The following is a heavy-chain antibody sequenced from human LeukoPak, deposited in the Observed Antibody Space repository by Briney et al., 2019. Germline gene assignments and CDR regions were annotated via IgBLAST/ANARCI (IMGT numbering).Heavy chain of an antibody. CDR1: GFTFSSYT. Sequence: GGSLXLSCAAAGFTFSSYTMRWVRQAPGKGLEWVSSVTGSGDSTYADSVRGRFTVSRDNSKNTVYLQMNSLRAEDTAVYFCARRYNSYYFDYWGQGTLVTVSS. J-gene: IGHJ4*02. D-gene: IGHD1-20*01. CDR2: VTGSGDST. V-gene: IGHV3-23*01. CDR3: ARRYNSYYFDY.